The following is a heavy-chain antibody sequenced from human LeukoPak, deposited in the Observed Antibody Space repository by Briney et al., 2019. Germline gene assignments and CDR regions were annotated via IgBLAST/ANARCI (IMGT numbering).Heavy chain of an antibody. D-gene: IGHD6-13*01. CDR3: ARTGYSSSWYVD. V-gene: IGHV4-30-2*01. J-gene: IGHJ4*02. CDR1: GDSISRYS. Sequence: SETLSLTCTVSGDSISRYSWSWIRQPPGKGLEWIGYIYHSGSTYYNPSLKSRVTISVDRSKNQFSLKLSSVTAADTAVYYCARTGYSSSWYVDWGQGTLVTVSS. CDR2: IYHSGST.